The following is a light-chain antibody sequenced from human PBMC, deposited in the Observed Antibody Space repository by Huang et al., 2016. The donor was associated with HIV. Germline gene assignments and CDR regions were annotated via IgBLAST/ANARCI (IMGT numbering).Light chain of an antibody. Sequence: EIVMTQSPSTLPVSPGERATLSCRASQGVGDNLAWYQQKPGQAPRPLIYGVSTRATNVPPRFSGSGSGTDFTLTISSLQSEDFALYYCQHHYNLPYTFGHGTRLETK. V-gene: IGKV3-15*01. CDR2: GVS. CDR3: QHHYNLPYT. J-gene: IGKJ2*01. CDR1: QGVGDN.